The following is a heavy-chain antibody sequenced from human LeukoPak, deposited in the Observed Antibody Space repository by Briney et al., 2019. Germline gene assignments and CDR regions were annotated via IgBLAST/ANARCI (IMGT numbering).Heavy chain of an antibody. CDR1: GFTFSSYG. Sequence: GRSLRLSCAASGFTFSSYGMHWVRQAPGKGLEWVAVIWYDGSNKYYADSVKGRFTISRDNSKNTLYLQMNSLRAEDTAVYYCARDLGAKSSTSYHYYYYYGMDVWGQGTTVTVSS. V-gene: IGHV3-33*08. D-gene: IGHD2-2*01. J-gene: IGHJ6*02. CDR3: ARDLGAKSSTSYHYYYYYGMDV. CDR2: IWYDGSNK.